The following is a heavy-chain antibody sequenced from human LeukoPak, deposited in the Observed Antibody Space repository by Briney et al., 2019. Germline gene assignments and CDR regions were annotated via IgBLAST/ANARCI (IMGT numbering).Heavy chain of an antibody. CDR3: ARDLHTTSSGWYYYYGMDV. Sequence: GGSLRLSCVGSGFTLKDHWMHWVRQSPGKGLEWLSRITHDGLSIAYADSVKGRFTISRDNAKNTVYLQMNSLRADDTAVYYCARDLHTTSSGWYYYYGMDVWGQGTTVTVSS. V-gene: IGHV3-74*01. CDR1: GFTLKDHW. CDR2: ITHDGLSI. J-gene: IGHJ6*02. D-gene: IGHD6-19*01.